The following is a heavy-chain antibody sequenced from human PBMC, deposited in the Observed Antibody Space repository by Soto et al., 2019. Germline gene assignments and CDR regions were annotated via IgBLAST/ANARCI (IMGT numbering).Heavy chain of an antibody. CDR1: GFTFSNAW. Sequence: EVQLVESGGGLVKPGGSLRLSCAASGFTFSNAWMNWVRQAPGKGLEWVGRIKSKTDVGTTDYAAPVKGGFTISRDDSKNTLYLQLNRLKTADTAVYYCTTSTVTTPRLLYYYYGMDVWGQGTTVTVSS. CDR2: IKSKTDVGTT. D-gene: IGHD4-17*01. V-gene: IGHV3-15*07. J-gene: IGHJ6*02. CDR3: TTSTVTTPRLLYYYYGMDV.